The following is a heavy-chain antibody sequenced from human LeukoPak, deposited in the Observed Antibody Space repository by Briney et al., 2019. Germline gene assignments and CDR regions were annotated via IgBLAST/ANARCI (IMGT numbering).Heavy chain of an antibody. V-gene: IGHV3-15*01. D-gene: IGHD3-22*01. CDR3: TTPKIRYYYDSSGYLNY. CDR1: GFTFSNPW. Sequence: AGALRLSCAPSGFTFSNPWMSWVRQAPGGGLEWVGRIRSKTDGGTTDYAAPVKGRFTISRDDSKNTLYLQMNSLETEDTAVFYCTTPKIRYYYDSSGYLNYWGQGTLVTVSS. J-gene: IGHJ4*02. CDR2: IRSKTDGGTT.